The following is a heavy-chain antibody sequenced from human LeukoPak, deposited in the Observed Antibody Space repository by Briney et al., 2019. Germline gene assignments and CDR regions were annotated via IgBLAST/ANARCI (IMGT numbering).Heavy chain of an antibody. J-gene: IGHJ4*02. Sequence: GGSLRLSCAASGFTFNDYAMHWVRQAPGKGLEWVSIISWDGGSTYYADSVKGRFTISRDNAKNSLYLQMNSLRAEDTALYYCARHGGGYSYGYGYWGQGTLVTVSS. CDR2: ISWDGGST. CDR3: ARHGGGYSYGYGY. V-gene: IGHV3-43D*03. CDR1: GFTFNDYA. D-gene: IGHD5-18*01.